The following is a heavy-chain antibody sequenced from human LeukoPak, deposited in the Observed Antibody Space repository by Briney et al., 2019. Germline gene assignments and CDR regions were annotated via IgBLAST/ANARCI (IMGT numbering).Heavy chain of an antibody. CDR3: AREGGYDSWGAFDI. Sequence: SVKVPCKASGGTFSSYAISWVRQAPGQGLEWMGGIIPIFGTANYAQKFQGRVTITADESTSTAYMELSSLRSEDTAVYYCAREGGYDSWGAFDIWGQGTMVTVSS. D-gene: IGHD5-12*01. V-gene: IGHV1-69*13. J-gene: IGHJ3*02. CDR1: GGTFSSYA. CDR2: IIPIFGTA.